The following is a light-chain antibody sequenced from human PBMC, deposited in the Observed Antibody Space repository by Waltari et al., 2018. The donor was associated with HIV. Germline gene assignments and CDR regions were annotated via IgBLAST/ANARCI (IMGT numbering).Light chain of an antibody. J-gene: IGLJ3*02. CDR2: RNN. V-gene: IGLV1-47*01. CDR1: SSNIGSNY. CDR3: AAWDDSLSGWV. Sequence: QSVLTQPPSASGTPGQRVTIPCSGSSSNIGSNYIYWYQQLPGTAPKLLSYRNNQRPSGVPDRFSGSKSGTSASLAISGLRSEDEADYSCAAWDDSLSGWVFGGGTKLTVL.